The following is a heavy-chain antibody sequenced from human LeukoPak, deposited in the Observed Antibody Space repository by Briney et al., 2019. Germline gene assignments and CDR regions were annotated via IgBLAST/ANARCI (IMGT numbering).Heavy chain of an antibody. J-gene: IGHJ6*02. V-gene: IGHV1-2*02. D-gene: IGHD2-2*01. CDR1: GYTFTGYY. CDR3: AREDIVVVPGDYYVMDV. CDR2: INPNSGGT. Sequence: GASVKVSCKASGYTFTGYYMHWVRQAPGQGLEWMGWINPNSGGTNYAQKFQGRVAMTRDTSISTAYMELSRLRSDDTAVYYCAREDIVVVPGDYYVMDVWGQGTTVTVSS.